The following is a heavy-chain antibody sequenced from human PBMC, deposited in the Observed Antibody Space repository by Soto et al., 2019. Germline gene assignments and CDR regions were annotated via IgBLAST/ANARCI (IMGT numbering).Heavy chain of an antibody. CDR3: AKAPGYYDLLTDLXSYSFDI. CDR2: ISHDAKNS. D-gene: IGHD3-9*01. J-gene: IGHJ3*02. CDR1: GFSFSDYS. V-gene: IGHV3-30*18. Sequence: SLRLSCAASGFSFSDYSRTLVRKAPGKGLAWVAMISHDAKNSDYVNSVEGRFTISRDNSKNTLFLLLNRLRPEDTAVYYCAKAPGYYDLLTDLXSYSFDIWGQGTXVTVSS.